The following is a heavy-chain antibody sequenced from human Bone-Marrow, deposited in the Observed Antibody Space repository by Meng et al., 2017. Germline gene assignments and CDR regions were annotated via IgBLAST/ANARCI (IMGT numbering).Heavy chain of an antibody. J-gene: IGHJ5*02. CDR1: GGSFSGYY. CDR2: INHSGST. Sequence: QGKLQQWGAGLLKPSETLSLTCAVYGGSFSGYYWSWIRQPPGKGLEWIGEINHSGSTNYNPSLKSRVTISVDTSKNQFSLKLSSVTAADTAVYYCARVGVVVITPNWFDPWGQGTLVTVSS. V-gene: IGHV4-34*01. CDR3: ARVGVVVITPNWFDP. D-gene: IGHD3-22*01.